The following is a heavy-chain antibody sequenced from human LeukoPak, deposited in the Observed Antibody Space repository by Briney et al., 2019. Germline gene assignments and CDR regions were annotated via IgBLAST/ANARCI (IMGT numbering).Heavy chain of an antibody. CDR1: GGSFSGYY. CDR2: INHSGST. Sequence: SETLSLTCAVYGGSFSGYYWSWIRQPPGKGLEWIGEINHSGSTNYNPSLKSRVTISVDTSKNQFSLKLSSVTAADTAVYYCARSATAAAWDWFDPWGQGTLVTVSS. D-gene: IGHD6-13*01. CDR3: ARSATAAAWDWFDP. V-gene: IGHV4-34*01. J-gene: IGHJ5*02.